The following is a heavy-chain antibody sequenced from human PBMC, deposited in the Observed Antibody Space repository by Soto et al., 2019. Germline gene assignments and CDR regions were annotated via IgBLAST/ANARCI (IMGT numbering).Heavy chain of an antibody. CDR3: ARHQNGNGEPYFDY. CDR2: VHYSGST. J-gene: IGHJ4*02. D-gene: IGHD1-1*01. Sequence: SETLSLTCTDAGGTISNQDWRWIIQPPGKGLEWSGYVHYSGSTNYSPSLWRRVTISVDTSKKQFSLKVSSVPAADTAVYYCARHQNGNGEPYFDYWGRGTLVTVTS. CDR1: GGTISNQD. V-gene: IGHV4-59*08.